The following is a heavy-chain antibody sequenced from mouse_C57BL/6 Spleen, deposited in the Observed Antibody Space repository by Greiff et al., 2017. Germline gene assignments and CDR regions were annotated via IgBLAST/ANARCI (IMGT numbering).Heavy chain of an antibody. CDR3: ARAENWGSCCAY. CDR2: INPGSGGT. J-gene: IGHJ3*01. D-gene: IGHD4-1*01. Sequence: QVQLKQSGAELVRPGTSVKVSCKASGYAFTNYLIEWVKQRPGQGLEWIGVINPGSGGTNYNEKFKGKATLTVDKSSSTAYMQLSSLTSEDSAVYFCARAENWGSCCAYWGRGTLVTVSA. V-gene: IGHV1-54*01. CDR1: GYAFTNYL.